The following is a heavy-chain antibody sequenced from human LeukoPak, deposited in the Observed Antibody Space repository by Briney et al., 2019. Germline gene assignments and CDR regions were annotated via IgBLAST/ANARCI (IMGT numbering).Heavy chain of an antibody. CDR2: IYTSGST. D-gene: IGHD3-22*01. CDR3: ARATYEDFDS. J-gene: IGHJ4*02. CDR1: DGSISSGNYY. V-gene: IGHV4-61*02. Sequence: SETLSLTCTVSDGSISSGNYYWSWIRQPAGKGLEWVGRIYTSGSTNYNPSLKSRVTISVDTSKSQFSLKLSSVIAADTAVYYWARATYEDFDSWGPGTLVTVSS.